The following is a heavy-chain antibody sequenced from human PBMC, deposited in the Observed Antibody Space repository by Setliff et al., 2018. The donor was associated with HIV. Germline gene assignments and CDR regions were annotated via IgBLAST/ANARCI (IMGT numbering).Heavy chain of an antibody. J-gene: IGHJ3*01. CDR3: ARAGYNLWSGYDAFDV. D-gene: IGHD3-3*01. CDR1: GDSISSDHW. V-gene: IGHV4-38-2*01. CDR2: VDFRGNS. Sequence: SETLSLTCAVSGDSISSDHWWSWIRQAPGKGLEWVGSVDFRGNSSANPSLKSRLMISVDTSKNRLSLKLTSVTAADTAVYFCARAGYNLWSGYDAFDVWGQGTLVTVSS.